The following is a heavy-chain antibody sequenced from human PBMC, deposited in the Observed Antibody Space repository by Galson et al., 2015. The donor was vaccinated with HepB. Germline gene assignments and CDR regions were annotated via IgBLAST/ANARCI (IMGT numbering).Heavy chain of an antibody. Sequence: SLRLSCAASGFTFSHFGMHWVRQAPGKGLEWLACIWHDGSVQHYADSVKGRFTISRDNSKNTLHLQINSVRVEGTAVYYCARDGAGAMMFLDQWGQGALVTVSS. CDR2: IWHDGSVQ. CDR3: ARDGAGAMMFLDQ. V-gene: IGHV3-33*01. D-gene: IGHD1-26*01. CDR1: GFTFSHFG. J-gene: IGHJ4*02.